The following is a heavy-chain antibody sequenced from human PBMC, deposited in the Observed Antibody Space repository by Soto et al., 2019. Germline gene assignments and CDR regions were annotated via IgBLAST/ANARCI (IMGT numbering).Heavy chain of an antibody. Sequence: SETLSLTCAVSGGSISSSNWWSWVRQPPGKGLEWIGEIYHSGSTNYNPSLRSRVTISVDKSKNQFSLKLSSVTAADTAVYYCARIALVVPAAPYYYGMDVWGQGTTVTVSS. CDR3: ARIALVVPAAPYYYGMDV. V-gene: IGHV4-4*02. CDR1: GGSISSSNW. CDR2: IYHSGST. D-gene: IGHD2-2*01. J-gene: IGHJ6*02.